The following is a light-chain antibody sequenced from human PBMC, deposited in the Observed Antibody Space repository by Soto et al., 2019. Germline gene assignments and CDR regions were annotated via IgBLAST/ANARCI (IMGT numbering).Light chain of an antibody. V-gene: IGLV2-14*01. CDR1: SSDVGGYNY. CDR3: ISYTSDDVRYV. J-gene: IGLJ1*01. Sequence: QSALTQPPSASGSPGQSVAISCTGTSSDVGGYNYVSWYQQHPGKAPKLMIYEVNKRPSGVSNRFSGSKSGNTASLTISGLQSEDEADYYCISYTSDDVRYVFGTGTKVTVL. CDR2: EVN.